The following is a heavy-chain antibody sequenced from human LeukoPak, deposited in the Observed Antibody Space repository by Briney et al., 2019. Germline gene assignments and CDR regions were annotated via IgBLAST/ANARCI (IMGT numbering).Heavy chain of an antibody. J-gene: IGHJ6*04. CDR3: AELGITMIGGV. D-gene: IGHD3-10*02. CDR2: ISGSGGST. V-gene: IGHV3-23*01. Sequence: RGSLRLSCAASGFTFSSYAMSSVRQAPGKGVEWVSAISGSGGSTYYADSVKGRFTISRDNSKNTLYLQMNSLRAEDTAVYYCAELGITMIGGVWGKGTTVTISS. CDR1: GFTFSSYA.